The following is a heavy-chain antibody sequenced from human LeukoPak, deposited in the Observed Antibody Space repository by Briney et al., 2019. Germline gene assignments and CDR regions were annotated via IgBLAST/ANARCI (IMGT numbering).Heavy chain of an antibody. J-gene: IGHJ4*02. V-gene: IGHV3-74*01. CDR1: GFTFNRFG. CDR2: ITNDGSST. CDR3: AKGGKWDVTPFDY. Sequence: GGSLRLSCAASGFTFNRFGMHWVRQAPGKGLVWVSRITNDGSSTTYADSVKGRFTISRDNSKNTLYLQVNSLRAEDTAVYYCAKGGKWDVTPFDYWGQGTLVTVSS. D-gene: IGHD1-26*01.